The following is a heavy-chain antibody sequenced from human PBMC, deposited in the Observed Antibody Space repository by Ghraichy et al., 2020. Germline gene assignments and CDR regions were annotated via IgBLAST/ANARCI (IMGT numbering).Heavy chain of an antibody. J-gene: IGHJ3*01. Sequence: GGSLRLSCAASGFSLSDYEIVWVHQTPGKGLEWISYISRSGSTIMYSDSVKGRFSISRDHGKNSLFLQMNSLRAEDTALYYCARDLGSTNWFIDAFDLWGQGTQVTFAS. V-gene: IGHV3-48*03. D-gene: IGHD7-27*01. CDR3: ARDLGSTNWFIDAFDL. CDR1: GFSLSDYE. CDR2: ISRSGSTI.